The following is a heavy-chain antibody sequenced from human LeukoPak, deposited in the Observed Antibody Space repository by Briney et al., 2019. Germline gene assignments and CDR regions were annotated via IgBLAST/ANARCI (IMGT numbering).Heavy chain of an antibody. CDR2: ISYDGSNK. CDR1: GFTFSSYG. CDR3: AKGVYYDILTGYELHAFDI. Sequence: TGGSLRLSCAASGFTFSSYGMHWVRQAPGKGLEWVAVISYDGSNKYYADSVKGRFTISRDNSKNTLYLQMNSLSAEDTAVYYCAKGVYYDILTGYELHAFDIWGQGTMVTVSS. D-gene: IGHD3-9*01. J-gene: IGHJ3*02. V-gene: IGHV3-30*18.